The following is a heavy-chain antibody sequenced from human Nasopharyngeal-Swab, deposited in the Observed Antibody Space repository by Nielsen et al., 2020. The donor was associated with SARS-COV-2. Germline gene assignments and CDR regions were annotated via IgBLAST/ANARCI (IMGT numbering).Heavy chain of an antibody. Sequence: SETLSLTCTVSGGSISSYYWSWIRQPPGKGLEWIGYIYYSGSTNYNPSLKSRVTITVDTSKSQFSLKLSSVTAADTAVYYCAGGVVRDNWFDPWGQGTLVTVSS. D-gene: IGHD2-21*01. V-gene: IGHV4-59*13. CDR3: AGGVVRDNWFDP. CDR2: IYYSGST. CDR1: GGSISSYY. J-gene: IGHJ5*02.